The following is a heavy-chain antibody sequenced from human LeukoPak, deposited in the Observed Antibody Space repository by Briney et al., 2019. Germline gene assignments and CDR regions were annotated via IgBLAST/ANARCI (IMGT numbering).Heavy chain of an antibody. CDR2: IYYSGST. CDR3: ARYKVAYFDY. Sequence: PSETLSLTCTVSGGSISSSSYYWGWIRQPPGKGLEWIGRIYYSGSTYYNPSLKSRVTISVDTSKNQFSLKLSSVTAADTAVYYCARYKVAYFDYWGQGTLVTVSS. V-gene: IGHV4-39*01. CDR1: GGSISSSSYY. D-gene: IGHD5-12*01. J-gene: IGHJ4*02.